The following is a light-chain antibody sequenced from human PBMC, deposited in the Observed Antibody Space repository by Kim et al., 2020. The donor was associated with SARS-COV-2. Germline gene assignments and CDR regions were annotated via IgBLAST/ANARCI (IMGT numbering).Light chain of an antibody. V-gene: IGKV3-11*01. CDR2: DAS. CDR1: QSVSSY. Sequence: DIVLTQSPATLSLSPGERATLSCRASQSVSSYLAWYQHKPGQAPRLLIYDASNRATGIPARFSGSGSGTDFTLTISSLEPEDFAVYYCQQRSNWPFTFGQGTKLEI. J-gene: IGKJ2*01. CDR3: QQRSNWPFT.